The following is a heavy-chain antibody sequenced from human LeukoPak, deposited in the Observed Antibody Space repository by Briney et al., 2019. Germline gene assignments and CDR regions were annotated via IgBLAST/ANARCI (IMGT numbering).Heavy chain of an antibody. J-gene: IGHJ3*02. V-gene: IGHV4-34*01. D-gene: IGHD6-19*01. CDR1: GGSFSGYY. CDR2: INHSGST. CDR3: ARDGQWLVFLGEDAFDI. Sequence: NPSETLSLTCAVYGGSFSGYYWSWIRQPPGKGLEWIGEINHSGSTNYNPSLKSRVTISVDTSKNQFSLKLSSVTAADTAVYYCARDGQWLVFLGEDAFDIWGQGTMVTVSS.